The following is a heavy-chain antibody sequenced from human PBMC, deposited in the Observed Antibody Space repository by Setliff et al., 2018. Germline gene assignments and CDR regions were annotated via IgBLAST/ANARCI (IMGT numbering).Heavy chain of an antibody. CDR3: ARVLYSSGWYRSFDY. Sequence: PGGSLRLSCAASGFTFSSYWMSWVRQAPGKGLEWVANIKQDGSEKYYVDSVKGRFTISRDNAKNSLYLQMNSLRAEDTAVYYCARVLYSSGWYRSFDYWGQGTLVTVSS. D-gene: IGHD6-19*01. CDR2: IKQDGSEK. CDR1: GFTFSSYW. V-gene: IGHV3-7*03. J-gene: IGHJ4*02.